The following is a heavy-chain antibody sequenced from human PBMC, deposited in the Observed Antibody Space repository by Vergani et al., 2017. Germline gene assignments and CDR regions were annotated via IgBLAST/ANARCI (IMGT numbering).Heavy chain of an antibody. J-gene: IGHJ4*02. CDR1: GGTFSSYA. Sequence: QVQLVQSGAEVKKPGSSVKVSCKASGGTFSSYAISWVRQAPGQGLEWMGRIIPILGIANYAQKFQGRVTITADKSTSTAYMELSSLRSEDTAVYYCARVARSSGWTSFDYWGQGTLVTVSS. V-gene: IGHV1-69*04. CDR2: IIPILGIA. D-gene: IGHD6-19*01. CDR3: ARVARSSGWTSFDY.